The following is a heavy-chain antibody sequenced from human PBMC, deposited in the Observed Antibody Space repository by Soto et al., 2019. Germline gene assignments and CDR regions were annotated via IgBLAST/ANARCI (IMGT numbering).Heavy chain of an antibody. CDR2: ISSNSAYI. J-gene: IGHJ5*02. CDR1: GFTFRSFT. D-gene: IGHD6-13*01. CDR3: TRDASRDSSARGWFDP. Sequence: EVQLVESGGGLVKPGGSLRLSCAASGFTFRSFTMNWVRQAPGKGLEWVSTISSNSAYIYYTDALRGRFTISRDNAKNSLHLQMNSLRVEDTAVYYCTRDASRDSSARGWFDPWGAGTLVTVSS. V-gene: IGHV3-21*02.